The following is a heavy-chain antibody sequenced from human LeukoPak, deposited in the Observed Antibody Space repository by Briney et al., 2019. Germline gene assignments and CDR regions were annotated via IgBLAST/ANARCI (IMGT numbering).Heavy chain of an antibody. D-gene: IGHD1-26*01. Sequence: GGSLRLSCAASGFTFSSYGMHWVRQAPGKGLEWVAVIWYDGSNKYYADSVKGRFTISRDNSKNTLYLQMNSLRTEDTAVYYCARAPTSYYYFDYWGQGTLVTVSS. V-gene: IGHV3-33*01. CDR2: IWYDGSNK. J-gene: IGHJ4*02. CDR1: GFTFSSYG. CDR3: ARAPTSYYYFDY.